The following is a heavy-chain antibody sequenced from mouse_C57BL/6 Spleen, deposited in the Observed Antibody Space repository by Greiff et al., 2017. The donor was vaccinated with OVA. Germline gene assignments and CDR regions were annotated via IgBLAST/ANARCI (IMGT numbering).Heavy chain of an antibody. CDR3: ARPPYSNYGGYAMDY. D-gene: IGHD2-5*01. J-gene: IGHJ4*01. V-gene: IGHV5-17*01. Sequence: EVKLVESGGGLVKPGGSLKLSCAASGFTFSDYGMHWVRQAPEKGLEWVAYISSGSSTIYYADTVKGRFTISRDNAKNTLFLQMTSLRSEDTAMYYCARPPYSNYGGYAMDYWGQGTSVTVSS. CDR2: ISSGSSTI. CDR1: GFTFSDYG.